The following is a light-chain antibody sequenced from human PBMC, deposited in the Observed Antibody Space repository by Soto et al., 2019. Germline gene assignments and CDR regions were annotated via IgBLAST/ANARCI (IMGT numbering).Light chain of an antibody. V-gene: IGKV3-15*01. CDR2: DAS. CDR3: QHYNTWPLS. CDR1: QTLGSN. Sequence: ELVMTQSPVTLSVSPGERATLSCRASQTLGSNVAWYQQKPGQAPRLLIYDASTTASGAPARFRGSGSGTEFTLTITSPQSEDCALYYCQHYNTWPLSFGGGTKVEI. J-gene: IGKJ4*01.